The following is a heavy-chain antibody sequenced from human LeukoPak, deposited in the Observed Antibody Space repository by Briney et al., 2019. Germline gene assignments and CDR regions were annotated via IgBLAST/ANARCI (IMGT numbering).Heavy chain of an antibody. D-gene: IGHD5-18*01. V-gene: IGHV4-59*01. CDR1: GDPISTYH. J-gene: IGHJ4*02. Sequence: SETLSLTCSVFGDPISTYHWNWIRKPPGKGLEWIAYMQSTGNSQYNPSLKNRVAMSVDTSKNQVVLNLSSVTAADTAVYYCARDKRHSYGRYFAHWGQGMLVAVSS. CDR3: ARDKRHSYGRYFAH. CDR2: MQSTGNS.